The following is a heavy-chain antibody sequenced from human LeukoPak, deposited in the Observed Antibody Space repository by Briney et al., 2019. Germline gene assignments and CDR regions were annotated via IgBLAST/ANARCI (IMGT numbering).Heavy chain of an antibody. J-gene: IGHJ4*02. D-gene: IGHD5-18*01. V-gene: IGHV3-30-3*01. CDR3: ARDMGYNYGFFDS. Sequence: GGSLRLSCAASGFTFSSYAMHWVRQAPGKGLEWVASISYDGSPKYNADSVKGPFTISRDNPENTLYLQINSLSPDDTAVYYCARDMGYNYGFFDSWGQGTLVTVSS. CDR1: GFTFSSYA. CDR2: ISYDGSPK.